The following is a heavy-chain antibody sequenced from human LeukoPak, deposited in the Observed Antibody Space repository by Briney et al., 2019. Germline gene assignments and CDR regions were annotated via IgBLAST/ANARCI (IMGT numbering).Heavy chain of an antibody. CDR2: INHRGST. CDR1: GEPLSKYY. D-gene: IGHD1-26*01. V-gene: IGHV4-34*01. Sequence: SETLSLTCAVYGEPLSKYYWIWMRQSPGKGLEWIGEINHRGSTNQNPSLKSRVTLSVDTSKHQFSLKRTSVTAADAAVYYCASSVGSTDYWGQGTLVTVSS. CDR3: ASSVGSTDY. J-gene: IGHJ4*02.